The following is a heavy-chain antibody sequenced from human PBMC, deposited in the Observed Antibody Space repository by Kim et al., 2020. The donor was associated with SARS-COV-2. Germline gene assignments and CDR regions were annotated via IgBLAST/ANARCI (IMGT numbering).Heavy chain of an antibody. Sequence: SVKVSCKASGGTFSSYAISWVRQAPGQGLEWMGGIIPIFGTANYAQKFQGRVTITADESTSTAYMELSSLRSEDTAVYYCARGTNYDILTGYYRNPNCYFDYWGQGTLVTVSS. CDR1: GGTFSSYA. CDR2: IIPIFGTA. CDR3: ARGTNYDILTGYYRNPNCYFDY. V-gene: IGHV1-69*13. D-gene: IGHD3-9*01. J-gene: IGHJ4*02.